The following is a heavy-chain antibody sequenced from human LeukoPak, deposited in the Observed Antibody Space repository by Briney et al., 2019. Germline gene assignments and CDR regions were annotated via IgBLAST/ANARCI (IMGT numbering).Heavy chain of an antibody. V-gene: IGHV4-34*01. CDR2: INHSGST. Sequence: SETLSLTCAVYGGSFSGYYWSWIRQPPGKGLEWIGEINHSGSTNYNPSLKSRVTISVDTSKNQFSLKLSSVTAADTAVYYCARLGPYDILTRTQKYNWFDPWGQGTLATVSS. CDR3: ARLGPYDILTRTQKYNWFDP. CDR1: GGSFSGYY. D-gene: IGHD3-9*01. J-gene: IGHJ5*02.